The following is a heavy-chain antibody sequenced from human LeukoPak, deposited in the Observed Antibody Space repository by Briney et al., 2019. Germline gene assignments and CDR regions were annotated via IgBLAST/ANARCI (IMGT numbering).Heavy chain of an antibody. CDR3: ARDGKLGSGWPFDY. D-gene: IGHD6-19*01. Sequence: SETLSLTCTVSGGSISSGGYYWSWIREHPGKGLEWIGYIYYSGSTYYNPSLKSRVTISVDTSKNQFSLKLSSVTAADTAVYYCARDGKLGSGWPFDYWGQGTLVTVSS. V-gene: IGHV4-31*03. CDR2: IYYSGST. J-gene: IGHJ4*02. CDR1: GGSISSGGYY.